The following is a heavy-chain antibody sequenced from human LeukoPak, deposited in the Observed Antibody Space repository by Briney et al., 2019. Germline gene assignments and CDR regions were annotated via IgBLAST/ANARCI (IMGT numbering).Heavy chain of an antibody. J-gene: IGHJ4*02. Sequence: SETLSLTCTVSGGSISSGGYYWSWIRQPPGKGLEWIGEINHSGSTNYNPSLKSRVTISVDTSKNQFSLKLSSVTAADTAVYYCARGPTTLFDYWGQGTLVTVSS. CDR1: GGSISSGGYY. CDR2: INHSGST. D-gene: IGHD2-15*01. V-gene: IGHV4-39*07. CDR3: ARGPTTLFDY.